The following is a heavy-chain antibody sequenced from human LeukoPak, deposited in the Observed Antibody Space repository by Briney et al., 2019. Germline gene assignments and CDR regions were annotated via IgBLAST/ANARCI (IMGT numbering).Heavy chain of an antibody. J-gene: IGHJ4*02. CDR2: INPNSGGT. CDR1: GYTFTGYY. Sequence: ASVKVSCKASGYTFTGYYMHWVRQAPGQGLEWMGWINPNSGGTNHAQKFQGRVTMTRDTSISTAYMELSRLRSDDTAVYYCARDYSGYEDFDYWGQGTLVTVSS. D-gene: IGHD5-12*01. CDR3: ARDYSGYEDFDY. V-gene: IGHV1-2*02.